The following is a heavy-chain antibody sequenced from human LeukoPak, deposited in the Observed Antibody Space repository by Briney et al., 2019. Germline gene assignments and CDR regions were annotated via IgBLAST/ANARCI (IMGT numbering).Heavy chain of an antibody. Sequence: SAKVSCKASGFTFTSSAMQWVRQARGQRLEWIGWIVVGSGNTNYAQKFQERVTITRDMSTSTAYIELSSLRSEDTAVYYCAAGAVTTGNPFDYWGQGTLVTVSS. D-gene: IGHD4-17*01. J-gene: IGHJ4*02. V-gene: IGHV1-58*02. CDR3: AAGAVTTGNPFDY. CDR2: IVVGSGNT. CDR1: GFTFTSSA.